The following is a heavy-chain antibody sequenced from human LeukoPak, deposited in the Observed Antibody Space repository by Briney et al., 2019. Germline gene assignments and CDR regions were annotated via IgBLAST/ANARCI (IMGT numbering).Heavy chain of an antibody. Sequence: GGSLRLSCAASGFTFIDYDMHWVRQVIGKGLEWVSAIGIRGDTHYSGSVKGRFTISRENAESSLYLQMNSLRAEDTAVYYCARGGIQVYGIDEFDYWGQGTLVTVSS. D-gene: IGHD2-8*01. CDR3: ARGGIQVYGIDEFDY. V-gene: IGHV3-13*01. CDR1: GFTFIDYD. J-gene: IGHJ4*02. CDR2: IGIRGDT.